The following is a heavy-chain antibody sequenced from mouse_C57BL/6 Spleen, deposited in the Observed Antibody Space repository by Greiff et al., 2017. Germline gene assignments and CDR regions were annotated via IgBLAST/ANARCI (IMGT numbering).Heavy chain of an antibody. CDR3: AKRSITTVGYAMDY. Sequence: VQLQQSGPGLVQPSQSLSITCTVSGFSLTSYGVHWVRQSPGKGLEWLGVIWRGGSTDYNAAFMSRLSITKDNSKSQVFFKMNSLQADDTAIYYCAKRSITTVGYAMDYWGQGTSVTVSS. D-gene: IGHD1-1*01. V-gene: IGHV2-5*01. CDR2: IWRGGST. CDR1: GFSLTSYG. J-gene: IGHJ4*01.